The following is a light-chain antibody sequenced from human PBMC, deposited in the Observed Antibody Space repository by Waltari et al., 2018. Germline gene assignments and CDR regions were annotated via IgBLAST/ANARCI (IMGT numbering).Light chain of an antibody. Sequence: TQSPGTLSLSPGERATLFCRASQSVRSNYLGWYQQRPGQAPRLLIYGASNRAAGIPDRFTGSGSGTDFTLTITRLEPEDFGAYYCQQYGASTGTFGQGTTLEI. J-gene: IGKJ2*01. CDR3: QQYGASTGT. V-gene: IGKV3-20*01. CDR2: GAS. CDR1: QSVRSNY.